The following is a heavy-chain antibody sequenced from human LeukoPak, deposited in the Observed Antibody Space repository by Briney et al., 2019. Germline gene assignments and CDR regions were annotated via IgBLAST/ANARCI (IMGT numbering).Heavy chain of an antibody. V-gene: IGHV3-48*03. J-gene: IGHJ4*02. Sequence: GGSLRLSCAASGFTFRSYEMNWVRQAPGKGLEWVSYISRSGTTIYYVGSVKGRFTISRDNAKNSLYLQMNSLRAEDTAVYYCARDPPPYSSGWHGSVWGQGTLVTVSS. CDR1: GFTFRSYE. CDR2: ISRSGTTI. D-gene: IGHD6-19*01. CDR3: ARDPPPYSSGWHGSV.